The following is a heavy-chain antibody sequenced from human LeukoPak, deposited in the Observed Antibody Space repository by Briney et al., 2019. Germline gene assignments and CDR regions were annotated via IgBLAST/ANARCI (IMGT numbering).Heavy chain of an antibody. CDR1: GYSISSGYY. CDR3: ARSIAVAGKGEDFDY. D-gene: IGHD6-19*01. J-gene: IGHJ4*02. V-gene: IGHV4-38-2*02. CDR2: IYHSGST. Sequence: SETLSLTCTVSGYSISSGYYWGWIRPPPGKGLEWIGSIYHSGSTYYNPSLKSRVTISVDTSKNQFSLKLSSVTAADTAVYYCARSIAVAGKGEDFDYWGQGTLVTVSS.